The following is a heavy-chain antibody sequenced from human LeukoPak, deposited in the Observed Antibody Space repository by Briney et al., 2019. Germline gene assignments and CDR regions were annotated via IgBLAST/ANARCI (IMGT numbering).Heavy chain of an antibody. Sequence: PGGSLRLSCAASGFTFSNYNMNWVRQAPGKGLEWVSYISSSSSTIYYADSVKGRFTISRDNAKNSLYLQMNSLRAEDTAVYYCAGLYGEILDYWGQGTLVTVSS. D-gene: IGHD4-17*01. CDR2: ISSSSSTI. V-gene: IGHV3-48*01. J-gene: IGHJ4*02. CDR3: AGLYGEILDY. CDR1: GFTFSNYN.